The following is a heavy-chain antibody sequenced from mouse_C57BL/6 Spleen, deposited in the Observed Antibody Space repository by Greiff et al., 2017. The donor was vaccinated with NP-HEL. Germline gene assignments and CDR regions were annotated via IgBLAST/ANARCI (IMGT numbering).Heavy chain of an antibody. D-gene: IGHD3-2*02. V-gene: IGHV1-64*01. CDR1: GYTFTSYW. J-gene: IGHJ4*01. Sequence: QVQLQQPGAELVKPGASVKLSCKASGYTFTSYWMHWVKQRPGQGLEWIGMIHPNSGSTNYNEKFKSKATLTVDKSSSTAYMQRSSLTSEDSAVYYCARSAAQAQAGAMDCWGQGTSVTVSS. CDR3: ARSAAQAQAGAMDC. CDR2: IHPNSGST.